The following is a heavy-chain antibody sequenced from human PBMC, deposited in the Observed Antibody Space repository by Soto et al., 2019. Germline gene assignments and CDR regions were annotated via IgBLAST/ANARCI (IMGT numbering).Heavy chain of an antibody. CDR3: AKLRWGSDNWFDP. Sequence: EVQLLESGGGLVQPGGSLRLSCAASGFTFSSYAMSWVRQTPGKGLEWVSAISGSGDSTYYADSVKGRFTISRDNSKNTLYLQMNSRRAEDTAVYYCAKLRWGSDNWFDPWGQGTLVTVSS. D-gene: IGHD3-10*01. V-gene: IGHV3-23*01. J-gene: IGHJ5*02. CDR2: ISGSGDST. CDR1: GFTFSSYA.